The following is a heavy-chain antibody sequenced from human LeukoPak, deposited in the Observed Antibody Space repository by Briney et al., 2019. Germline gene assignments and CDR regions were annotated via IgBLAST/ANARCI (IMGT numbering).Heavy chain of an antibody. V-gene: IGHV1-69*05. J-gene: IGHJ4*02. CDR1: GGTFSSYA. D-gene: IGHD2-8*01. CDR2: IIPIFGTA. Sequence: SVKVSCKASGGTFSSYAISWVRQAPGQGLGWMGGIIPIFGTANYAQKFQGRVTIATDESTSTAYMELSSLRSEDTAVYYCASFYCTNGVCSYYFDYWGQGTLVTVSS. CDR3: ASFYCTNGVCSYYFDY.